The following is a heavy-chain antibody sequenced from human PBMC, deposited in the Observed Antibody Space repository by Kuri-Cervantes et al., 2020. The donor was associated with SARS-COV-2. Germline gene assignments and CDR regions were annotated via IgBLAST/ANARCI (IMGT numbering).Heavy chain of an antibody. CDR1: GDSVDSSTKY. V-gene: IGHV4-61*01. CDR2: VSYSGTT. Sequence: SETLSLTCTVSGDSVDSSTKYWTWLRQPPGKELEWIGYVSYSGTTNYNPSLKSRVTMSLDTSNNQFSLKLNSVTDADTAVYYCARDSPPPERPFYAYVLDSWGQGTLVTVSS. CDR3: ARDSPPPERPFYAYVLDS. J-gene: IGHJ4*02. D-gene: IGHD2/OR15-2a*01.